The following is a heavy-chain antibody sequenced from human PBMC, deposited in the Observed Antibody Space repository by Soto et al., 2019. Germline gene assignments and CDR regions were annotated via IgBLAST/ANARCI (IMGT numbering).Heavy chain of an antibody. D-gene: IGHD4-17*01. CDR3: GSTTVTTPADEYYYYYMDV. CDR2: INHSGST. CDR1: GGSFSGYY. J-gene: IGHJ6*03. Sequence: SETLSLTCAVYGGSFSGYYWSWIRQPPGKGLEWIGEINHSGSTNYNPSLKSRVTISVDTSKNQFSLKLSSVTAADTAVYYCGSTTVTTPADEYYYYYMDVWGNGTTVTVSS. V-gene: IGHV4-34*01.